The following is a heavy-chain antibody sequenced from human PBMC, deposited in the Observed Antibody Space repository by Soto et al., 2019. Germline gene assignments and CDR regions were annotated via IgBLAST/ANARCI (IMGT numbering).Heavy chain of an antibody. CDR3: AREPMVRAAHGFDI. D-gene: IGHD3-10*01. CDR1: GYTFTGHY. Sequence: ASVKVSCKASGYTFTGHYMHWVRQAPGQGLEWMGWINPNSVGTNYAQKFQGRVTMTRDTSISTAYMELSRLRSDDTAVYYCAREPMVRAAHGFDIWGQGTMFTVSS. V-gene: IGHV1-2*02. CDR2: INPNSVGT. J-gene: IGHJ3*02.